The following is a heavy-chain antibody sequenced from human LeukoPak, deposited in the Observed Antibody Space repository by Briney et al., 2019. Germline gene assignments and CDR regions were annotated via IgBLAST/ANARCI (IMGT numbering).Heavy chain of an antibody. V-gene: IGHV1-69*01. CDR2: IIPIFGTA. CDR1: GGTFSSYA. Sequence: RASVKVSCKASGGTFSSYAIRWLRQAPGQGLEWMGGIIPIFGTANYAQKFQDRVTITADESTGTAYMELSNLRSEDTAVYYCARRGDGYNLYWFDPWGQGTLVTVSS. D-gene: IGHD5-24*01. CDR3: ARRGDGYNLYWFDP. J-gene: IGHJ5*02.